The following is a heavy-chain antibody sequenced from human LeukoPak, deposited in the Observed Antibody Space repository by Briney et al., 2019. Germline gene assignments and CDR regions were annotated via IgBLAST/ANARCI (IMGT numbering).Heavy chain of an antibody. D-gene: IGHD6-13*01. J-gene: IGHJ4*02. Sequence: PSETLSLTCTVSGGSISSGGYYWSWIRQPPGKGLEWIGYIYHSGSTFYNPSLKSRVTISVDTSKNQFSLKLSSVTAADTAVYYCASSKYSSSLRGVGPFDYWGQGTLVTVSS. CDR3: ASSKYSSSLRGVGPFDY. CDR1: GGSISSGGYY. V-gene: IGHV4-30-2*01. CDR2: IYHSGST.